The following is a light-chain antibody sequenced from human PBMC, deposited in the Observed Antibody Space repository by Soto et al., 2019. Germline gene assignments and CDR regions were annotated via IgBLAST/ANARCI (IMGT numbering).Light chain of an antibody. J-gene: IGLJ3*02. CDR3: SSYTNKDTLL. V-gene: IGLV2-14*03. CDR2: DVT. Sequence: QSALTQPASVSGSPGQSITISCTGTSSDVGGYDHVSWYQQHPGKAPKLIIYDVTVRPSGISRRFSGSKSDNTASLAVSGLQHEDEADYYCSSYTNKDTLLFGGGTKVTVL. CDR1: SSDVGGYDH.